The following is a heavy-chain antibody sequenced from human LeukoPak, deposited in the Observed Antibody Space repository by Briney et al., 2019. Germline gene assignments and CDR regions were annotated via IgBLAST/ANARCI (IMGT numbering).Heavy chain of an antibody. V-gene: IGHV3-23*01. Sequence: PGGSLRLSCEASGFIFNTYAIYWVRQAPGKGLEWVSGICGRGGCTYYADSVKGRFTIPRDNSKNTVYLQMNSLTADDTAVYYCAKTTVGYSSGRYPGWPADCWGQGALVTVSS. J-gene: IGHJ4*02. D-gene: IGHD6-19*01. CDR3: AKTTVGYSSGRYPGWPADC. CDR2: ICGRGGCT. CDR1: GFIFNTYA.